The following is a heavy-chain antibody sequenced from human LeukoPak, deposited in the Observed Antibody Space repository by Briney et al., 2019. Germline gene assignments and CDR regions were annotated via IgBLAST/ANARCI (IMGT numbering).Heavy chain of an antibody. CDR3: ARTVSSGWTSYYMDV. V-gene: IGHV4-59*01. Sequence: SETLSLTCTVPGGSISSYYWSWIRQPPGKGLEWIGYIYYSGSTNYNPSLKSRVTISVDASKNQFSLKLSSVTAADTAVYYCARTVSSGWTSYYMDVWGKGTTVTVSS. CDR2: IYYSGST. CDR1: GGSISSYY. J-gene: IGHJ6*03. D-gene: IGHD6-19*01.